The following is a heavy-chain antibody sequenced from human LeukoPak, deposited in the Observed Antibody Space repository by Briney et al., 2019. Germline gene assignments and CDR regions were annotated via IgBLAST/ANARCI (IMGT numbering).Heavy chain of an antibody. J-gene: IGHJ6*02. CDR3: VKGGYCSSTSCYFFYGMDV. V-gene: IGHV3-23*01. D-gene: IGHD2-2*01. CDR1: GFTFSSYA. CDR2: ISGSGGST. Sequence: GGSLRLSCAASGFTFSSYAMSWVRQAPGKGLEWVSAISGSGGSTYYADSVKGRFTISRDNSKNTLYLQMNSLRAEDTAVYYCVKGGYCSSTSCYFFYGMDVWGQGTTVTVSS.